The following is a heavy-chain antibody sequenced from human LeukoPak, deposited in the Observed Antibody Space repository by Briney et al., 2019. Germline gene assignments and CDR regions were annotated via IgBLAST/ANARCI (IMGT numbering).Heavy chain of an antibody. CDR2: IYPGDSDT. D-gene: IGHD3-10*01. J-gene: IGHJ6*02. CDR1: GYSFTSYW. CDR3: ARQSYGSGSLTRNRQEPDYYGMDV. Sequence: GESLKISCKGSGYSFTSYWIGWVRQMPGKGLEWMGIIYPGDSDTRYSPSFQGQVTISADKSISTAYLQWSSLKASDTAMYYCARQSYGSGSLTRNRQEPDYYGMDVWGQVTTVTVSS. V-gene: IGHV5-51*01.